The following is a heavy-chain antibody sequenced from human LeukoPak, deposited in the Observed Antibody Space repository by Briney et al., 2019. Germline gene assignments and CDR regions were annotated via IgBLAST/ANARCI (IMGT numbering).Heavy chain of an antibody. V-gene: IGHV1-2*02. J-gene: IGHJ6*03. Sequence: GASVKVSCKASGYTFTGYYMHWVRQAPGQGLEWMGWINPNSGGTNYAQKFQGRVTMTRDTSISTAYMELSSLRSEDTAVYYCARGAYRNWGLHYYYYMDVWGKGTTVTISS. D-gene: IGHD3-16*01. CDR2: INPNSGGT. CDR1: GYTFTGYY. CDR3: ARGAYRNWGLHYYYYMDV.